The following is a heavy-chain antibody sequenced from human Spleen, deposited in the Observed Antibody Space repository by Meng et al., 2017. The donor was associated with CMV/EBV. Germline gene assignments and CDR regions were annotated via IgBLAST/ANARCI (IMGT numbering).Heavy chain of an antibody. V-gene: IGHV3-7*01. CDR3: ARDAKDPYDSSGYSSWWVSDYYGMDV. J-gene: IGHJ6*02. CDR1: GFTFSSYW. CDR2: IKQDGSEK. D-gene: IGHD3-22*01. Sequence: GESLKISCATSGFTFSSYWMSWVRQAPGKGLEWVANIKQDGSEKYYVDSVKGRFTISRDNAKNSLYLQMNSLRAEDTAVYYCARDAKDPYDSSGYSSWWVSDYYGMDVWGQGTTVTVSS.